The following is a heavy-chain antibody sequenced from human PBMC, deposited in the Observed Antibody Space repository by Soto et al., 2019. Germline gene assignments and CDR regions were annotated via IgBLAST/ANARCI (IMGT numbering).Heavy chain of an antibody. Sequence: LSCAASGFTFSTYAMTWVRQAPGKGLEWVSIISSSGDATYYLDSVKGRFTISRDNSRNTLNLQMHSLRAEDTAVYYCAKNGDFWSWGMDVWGQGTTVTVSS. D-gene: IGHD3-3*01. CDR2: ISSSGDAT. V-gene: IGHV3-23*01. CDR3: AKNGDFWSWGMDV. CDR1: GFTFSTYA. J-gene: IGHJ6*02.